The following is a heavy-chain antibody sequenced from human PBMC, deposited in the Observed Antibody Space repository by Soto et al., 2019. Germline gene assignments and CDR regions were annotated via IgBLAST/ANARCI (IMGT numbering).Heavy chain of an antibody. CDR1: GYAFIGYY. CDR3: ARAFCSTITCYGWFDP. CDR2: INPNSGGT. Sequence: ASVKVSCKASGYAFIGYYIHWVRQAPGQGLEWMGWINPNSGGTNYAQKFQGRVTMTRDTSISTVSMDLSSPRSDDTAVYYCARAFCSTITCYGWFDPWGQGTLVTVSS. J-gene: IGHJ5*02. V-gene: IGHV1-2*02. D-gene: IGHD2-2*01.